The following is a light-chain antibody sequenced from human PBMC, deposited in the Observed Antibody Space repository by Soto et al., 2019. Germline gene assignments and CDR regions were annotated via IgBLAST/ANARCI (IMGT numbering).Light chain of an antibody. J-gene: IGLJ2*01. V-gene: IGLV3-25*03. CDR1: ALPKQY. Sequence: SYELTQPPSVSVSPGQTARITCSGDALPKQYAYWYQQKPGQAPVLVIYKDSERPSGIPERFSGSSSGTTVTLTISGVQAEDEADYYWQSADSSSTSVVFGGGTKLTVL. CDR3: QSADSSSTSVV. CDR2: KDS.